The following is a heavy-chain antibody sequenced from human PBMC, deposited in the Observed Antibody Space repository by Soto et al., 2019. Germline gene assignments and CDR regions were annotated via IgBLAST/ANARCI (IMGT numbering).Heavy chain of an antibody. J-gene: IGHJ6*02. CDR2: ILFDGSNK. Sequence: QVQLVESGGGVVQPGRSLRLSCVVSGFTFSDYGMHWVRQAPGKRLEWVAVILFDGSNKDYPDSVKGRFTISRDNSKNTLYLEINSLRAEDTAVYYCARELGVVYGMDVWGQGTTVTVSS. CDR3: ARELGVVYGMDV. CDR1: GFTFSDYG. V-gene: IGHV3-30-3*01. D-gene: IGHD2-15*01.